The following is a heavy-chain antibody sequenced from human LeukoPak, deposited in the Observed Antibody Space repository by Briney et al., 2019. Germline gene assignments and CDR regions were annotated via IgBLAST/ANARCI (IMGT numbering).Heavy chain of an antibody. CDR2: IYYSGST. V-gene: IGHV4-59*08. J-gene: IGHJ5*02. CDR3: ARGCKYSSSCQGFDP. CDR1: GDSINSDY. D-gene: IGHD6-13*01. Sequence: PSETLFLTCTVSGDSINSDYWNWIRQPPGKGLEWIGFIYYSGSTNYNPSLKSRVTISVDTSRNQFSLKLNSVTAADTAVYYCARGCKYSSSCQGFDPWGQGTLVTVSS.